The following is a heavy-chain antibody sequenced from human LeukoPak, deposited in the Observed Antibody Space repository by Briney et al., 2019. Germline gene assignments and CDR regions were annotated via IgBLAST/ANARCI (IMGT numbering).Heavy chain of an antibody. Sequence: GGSLRLSCAASRFTFSSYAMSWVRQAPGKGLEWVSAISGSGGSTYYADSVKGRFTISRDNSKNTLYLQMNSLRAEDTAVYYCAKASRYDFWSGYLVYWGQGTLVTVSS. D-gene: IGHD3-3*01. CDR3: AKASRYDFWSGYLVY. V-gene: IGHV3-23*01. CDR2: ISGSGGST. CDR1: RFTFSSYA. J-gene: IGHJ4*02.